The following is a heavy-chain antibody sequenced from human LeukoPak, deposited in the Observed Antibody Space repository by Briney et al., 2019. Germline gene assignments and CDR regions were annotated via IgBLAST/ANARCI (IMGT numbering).Heavy chain of an antibody. CDR2: IIPILGIA. D-gene: IGHD2-15*01. J-gene: IGHJ4*02. Sequence: SVKVSCKASGGTFSSYAISWVRQAPGQGLEWMGRIIPILGIANYAQKFQGRVTITADKSTSSAYMELSSLRSEDTAVYYCASSDSRGGYWGQGTLVTVSS. CDR1: GGTFSSYA. V-gene: IGHV1-69*04. CDR3: ASSDSRGGY.